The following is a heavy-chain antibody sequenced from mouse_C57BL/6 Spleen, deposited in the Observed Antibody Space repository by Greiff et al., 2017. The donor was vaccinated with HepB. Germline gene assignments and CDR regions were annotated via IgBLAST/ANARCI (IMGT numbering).Heavy chain of an antibody. CDR1: GYTFTSYW. CDR2: IDPSDSYT. CDR3: ARGGSRGAMDY. V-gene: IGHV1-50*01. J-gene: IGHJ4*01. Sequence: VQLQQPGAELVKPGASVKLSCKASGYTFTSYWMQWVKQRPGQGLEWIGEIDPSDSYTNYNQKFKGKATLTVDTSSSTAYMQLSSLTSEDSAVYYCARGGSRGAMDYWGQGTSVTVSS.